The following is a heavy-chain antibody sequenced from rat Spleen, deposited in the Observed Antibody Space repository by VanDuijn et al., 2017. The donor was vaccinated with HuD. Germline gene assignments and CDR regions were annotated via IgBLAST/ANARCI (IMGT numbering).Heavy chain of an antibody. Sequence: EVQLVESDGGLVQPGRSLKLSCAASGFTFSDYYMAWVRQAPTKGLEWVATINYDGSRTYYRDSVKGRFTISRDNATCTLYLQMDSLRCEDTATYYWARRRYYYRVPGWYFDFWGPGAMVTVSS. D-gene: IGHD1-1*01. V-gene: IGHV5-29*01. CDR1: GFTFSDYY. CDR2: INYDGSRT. CDR3: ARRRYYYRVPGWYFDF. J-gene: IGHJ1*01.